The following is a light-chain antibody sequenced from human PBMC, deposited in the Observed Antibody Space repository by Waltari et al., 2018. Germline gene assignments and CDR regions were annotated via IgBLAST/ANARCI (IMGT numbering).Light chain of an antibody. CDR1: SSDIGAYNY. V-gene: IGLV2-14*01. CDR2: EVT. Sequence: QSALTQPASVSGSPGQSITISCTGTSSDIGAYNYVSWYQPHPGKAPKPMISEVTNRPSGVPDRFSGSKSGNTASLRISGLQAEDEADYYCSSYRSRNTPVLFGGGTTLTVV. J-gene: IGLJ3*02. CDR3: SSYRSRNTPVL.